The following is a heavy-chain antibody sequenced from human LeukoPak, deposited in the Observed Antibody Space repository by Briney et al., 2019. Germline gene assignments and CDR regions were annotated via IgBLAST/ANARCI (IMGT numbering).Heavy chain of an antibody. CDR2: INHSGST. Sequence: PGGSLRLSCAASGFTFSSYAMSWIRQPPGKGLEWIGEINHSGSTNYNPSLKSRVTISVDTSKNQFSLKLSSVTAADTAVYYCARGKRVVPAAKAYYYGMDVWGKGTTVTVSS. D-gene: IGHD2-2*01. V-gene: IGHV4-34*01. CDR3: ARGKRVVPAAKAYYYGMDV. CDR1: GFTFSSYA. J-gene: IGHJ6*04.